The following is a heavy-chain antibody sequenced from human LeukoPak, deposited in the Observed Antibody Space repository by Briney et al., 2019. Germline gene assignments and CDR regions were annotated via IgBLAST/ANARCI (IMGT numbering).Heavy chain of an antibody. CDR2: ISAHSGNT. V-gene: IGHV1-18*04. CDR1: GYTFTGYY. J-gene: IGHJ4*02. D-gene: IGHD1-1*01. CDR3: ARDLSSGGWTLEFDY. Sequence: ASVKVSCKASGYTFTGYYMHWVRQAPGQGFQWMGWISAHSGNTNYAENFQGRISLTTDTSATTAYMELRSLTSDDTAVYYCARDLSSGGWTLEFDYWGQGSLVTVAS.